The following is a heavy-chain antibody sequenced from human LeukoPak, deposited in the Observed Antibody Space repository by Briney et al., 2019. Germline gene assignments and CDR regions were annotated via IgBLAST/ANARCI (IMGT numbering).Heavy chain of an antibody. Sequence: PGGSLRLSCAASGFTFSTYTMNWVRQAPGKGLEWVSSISSDSLYIYYADSLKGRVTISRDNAKNSLYLQMNSLSVEDTALYYCAREPAVGVPPDYWGQGTLVSVSS. CDR1: GFTFSTYT. V-gene: IGHV3-21*01. J-gene: IGHJ4*02. CDR3: AREPAVGVPPDY. D-gene: IGHD6-19*01. CDR2: ISSDSLYI.